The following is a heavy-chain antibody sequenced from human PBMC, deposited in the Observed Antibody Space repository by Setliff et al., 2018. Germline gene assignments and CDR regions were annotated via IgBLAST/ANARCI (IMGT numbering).Heavy chain of an antibody. J-gene: IGHJ6*02. CDR3: ARSGGGWFGELFHYYYGMDV. Sequence: GGSLRLSCAASGFTFSSYAMSWVRQAPGKGLEWVSAIGTAGDTYYPGSVKGRFTISRENAKNSLYLQMNSLRAGDTAVYYCARSGGGWFGELFHYYYGMDVWGQGTTVTVPS. D-gene: IGHD3-10*01. V-gene: IGHV3-13*01. CDR1: GFTFSSYA. CDR2: IGTAGDT.